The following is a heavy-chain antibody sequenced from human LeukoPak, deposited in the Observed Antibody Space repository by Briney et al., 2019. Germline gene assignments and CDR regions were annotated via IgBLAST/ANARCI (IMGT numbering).Heavy chain of an antibody. CDR1: GGSISSSSYY. D-gene: IGHD1-26*01. Sequence: SETLPLTCTVSGGSISSSSYYWGWIRQPPGKGLEWLATIHYSGSTYYNPSLKSRVTISVDTSKNQFSLKLSSVTAADTAVYYCARALLIVGAPGGYYMDVWGKGTTVTVSS. V-gene: IGHV4-39*07. CDR2: IHYSGST. J-gene: IGHJ6*03. CDR3: ARALLIVGAPGGYYMDV.